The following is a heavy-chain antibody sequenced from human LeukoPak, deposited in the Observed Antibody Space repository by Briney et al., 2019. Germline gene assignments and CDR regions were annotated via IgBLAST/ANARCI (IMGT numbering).Heavy chain of an antibody. Sequence: PGGSLRLSCAASGFTFSNYGINWVRQFAGKGLEWVSYIGSGGDAIYYSDSVKGRFTISRDDAKSSLYLQANSLRAEDTAVYYCASRTVGDYPYFDHWGQGTLVIVSS. CDR2: IGSGGDAI. V-gene: IGHV3-48*01. J-gene: IGHJ4*02. D-gene: IGHD4-17*01. CDR1: GFTFSNYG. CDR3: ASRTVGDYPYFDH.